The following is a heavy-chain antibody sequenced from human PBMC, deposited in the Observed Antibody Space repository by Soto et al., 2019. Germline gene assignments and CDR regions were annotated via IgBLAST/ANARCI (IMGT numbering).Heavy chain of an antibody. D-gene: IGHD3-3*01. J-gene: IGHJ4*02. V-gene: IGHV3-74*01. CDR3: ARETYDFWSGYYLDY. Sequence: EVQLVESGGGLVQPGASLRLSCVVSGITFSTYRMHWVRQAPGKGLVWVSHIKSDGTVTHYTDSVRGRFIISRDNAKNTLFLQMNSLRAEDTAVYYCARETYDFWSGYYLDYWGQGTLVTVSS. CDR2: IKSDGTVT. CDR1: GITFSTYR.